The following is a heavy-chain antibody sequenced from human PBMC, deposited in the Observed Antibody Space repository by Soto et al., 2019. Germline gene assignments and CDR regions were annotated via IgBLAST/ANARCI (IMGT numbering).Heavy chain of an antibody. CDR1: GGSISSYY. D-gene: IGHD4-4*01. CDR2: IYYSGST. J-gene: IGHJ4*02. Sequence: SETLSLTCTVSGGSISSYYWSWIRQPPGKGLEWIGYIYYSGSTNYNPSLKSRVTISVDTSKNQFSLKLSSVTAADTAVYYCTRRWKHSSDNWGQGTPVTVSS. V-gene: IGHV4-59*01. CDR3: TRRWKHSSDN.